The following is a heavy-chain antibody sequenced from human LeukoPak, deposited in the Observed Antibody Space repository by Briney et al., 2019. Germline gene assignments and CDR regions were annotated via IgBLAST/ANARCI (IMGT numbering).Heavy chain of an antibody. D-gene: IGHD2-15*01. V-gene: IGHV3-7*01. J-gene: IGHJ4*02. CDR2: INQESSEA. CDR1: GFRFTGFW. CDR3: AREVDRSFGY. Sequence: GGSLRLSCAASGFRFTGFWMSWVRQAPGKGPEWVANINQESSEAYYVDSVRGRFTISRDNAKNSLSLQMNSLRVEDTAVYYCAREVDRSFGYWGQGNLVAVSS.